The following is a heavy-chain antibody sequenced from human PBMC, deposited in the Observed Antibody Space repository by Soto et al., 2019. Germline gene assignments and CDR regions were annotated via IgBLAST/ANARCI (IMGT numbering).Heavy chain of an antibody. CDR1: GGSISSGGYY. CDR2: IYYSGST. CDR3: ARGANQEGTFALRFLEWLPSRFDP. V-gene: IGHV4-31*03. D-gene: IGHD3-3*01. J-gene: IGHJ5*02. Sequence: SETLSLTCTVSGGSISSGGYYWSWIRQHPGKGLEWIGYIYYSGSTYYNPSLKSRVTISVDTSKNQFSLKLSSVTAADTAVYYCARGANQEGTFALRFLEWLPSRFDPWGQGTLVTVSS.